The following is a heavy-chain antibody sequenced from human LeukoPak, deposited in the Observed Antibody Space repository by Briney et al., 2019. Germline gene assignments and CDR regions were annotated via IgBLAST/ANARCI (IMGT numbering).Heavy chain of an antibody. V-gene: IGHV4-61*01. J-gene: IGHJ3*02. Sequence: SETLSLTCTVSGDSVNSDSFYWSWIRQPPGKGLEWIGYIYYSGSTNYNPSLKSRVTISVDTSKNQFSLKLSSVTAADTAVYYCASALGAFDIWGQGTMVTVSS. CDR3: ASALGAFDI. D-gene: IGHD3-16*01. CDR2: IYYSGST. CDR1: GDSVNSDSFY.